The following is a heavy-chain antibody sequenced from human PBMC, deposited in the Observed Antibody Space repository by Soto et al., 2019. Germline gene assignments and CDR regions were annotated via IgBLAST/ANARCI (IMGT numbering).Heavy chain of an antibody. V-gene: IGHV3-74*01. D-gene: IGHD3-22*01. CDR2: INSDGSRV. J-gene: IGHJ4*02. Sequence: EVQLVESGGDFVQPGGSLRLSCAASGFTFSSYWMHWVRQVPGKGLVWVSRINSDGSRVNYADSVKGRFAISRDNAKNTLDLHVNSLTVEDTAVYSCARGGSGAYYPDYCGRGTLVTVSS. CDR3: ARGGSGAYYPDY. CDR1: GFTFSSYW.